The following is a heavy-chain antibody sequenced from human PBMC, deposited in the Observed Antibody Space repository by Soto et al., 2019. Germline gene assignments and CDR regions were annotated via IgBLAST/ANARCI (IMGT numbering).Heavy chain of an antibody. CDR2: INHSGST. J-gene: IGHJ6*02. Sequence: SETLSLTCAVYCGSFSGYYWSWIRQPPGKGLEWIGEINHSGSTNYNPSLKSRVTISVDTSKNQFSLKLSSVTAADTAVYYCARGHSRQRYFDWLLEGHYYYGMDVWGQGTTVTVSS. D-gene: IGHD3-9*01. CDR1: CGSFSGYY. CDR3: ARGHSRQRYFDWLLEGHYYYGMDV. V-gene: IGHV4-34*01.